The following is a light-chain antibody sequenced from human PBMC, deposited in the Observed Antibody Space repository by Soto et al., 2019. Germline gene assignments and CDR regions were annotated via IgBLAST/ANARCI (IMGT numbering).Light chain of an antibody. V-gene: IGKV3D-20*02. CDR3: QQRSNWPPIT. CDR2: GAS. J-gene: IGKJ5*01. CDR1: QTVSTNY. Sequence: EIVLTQSPGTLSLSPGERATLSCRASQTVSTNYLAWYQQKPGQAPRLLIYGASKRATGIPDRFSGSGSGTDFTLTISRLEPEDFAVYYCQQRSNWPPITFGQGTRLEIK.